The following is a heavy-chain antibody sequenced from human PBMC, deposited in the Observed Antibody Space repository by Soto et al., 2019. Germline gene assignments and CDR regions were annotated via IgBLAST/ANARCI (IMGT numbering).Heavy chain of an antibody. CDR3: ARHGYSSSWYPDH. J-gene: IGHJ4*02. Sequence: GESLKISCQGSGYRFSSFWIGWVRQIPGKGLEWMGIAQPGHSDTRYSPAFQGHVTISADESTNTAYLQWSSLRASDTAMYFRARHGYSSSWYPDHWGQGTLVTVSS. CDR1: GYRFSSFW. V-gene: IGHV5-51*01. D-gene: IGHD6-13*01. CDR2: AQPGHSDT.